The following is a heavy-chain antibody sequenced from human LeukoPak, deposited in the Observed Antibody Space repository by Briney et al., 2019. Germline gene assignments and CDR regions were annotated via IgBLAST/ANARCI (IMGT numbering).Heavy chain of an antibody. V-gene: IGHV4-4*07. CDR3: ARDSGTTGEVKFDP. D-gene: IGHD3-10*01. Sequence: PSETLSLTCTVSGGSISRYYWSWIRQPAGKGLQWIGRIHGSGSTTYNPSLKSRLTMSVDTSKNQFSLKLSSMTAADTAIYYCARDSGTTGEVKFDPWGQGTLVTVSS. J-gene: IGHJ5*02. CDR1: GGSISRYY. CDR2: IHGSGST.